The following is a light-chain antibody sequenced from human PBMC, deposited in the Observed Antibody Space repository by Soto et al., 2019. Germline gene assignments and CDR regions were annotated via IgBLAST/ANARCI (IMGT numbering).Light chain of an antibody. Sequence: DIQMNQSASTLSASAGDRVTISCRASQSVSIWLAWYQQKPGRAPKLLIYKSSILESGVPSRFSGSGSGTEFTLTISSLQPDDFATYYCQQFNTSPWTFGQGTKV. CDR1: QSVSIW. V-gene: IGKV1-5*03. J-gene: IGKJ1*01. CDR2: KSS. CDR3: QQFNTSPWT.